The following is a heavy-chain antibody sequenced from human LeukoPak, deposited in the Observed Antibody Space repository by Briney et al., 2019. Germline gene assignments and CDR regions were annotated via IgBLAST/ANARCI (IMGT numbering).Heavy chain of an antibody. CDR3: AKADPLRYFDWLFAPCY. CDR2: IIPIFGTA. J-gene: IGHJ4*02. CDR1: GGTFSSYA. Sequence: SVKVSCKASGGTFSSYAISWVRQAPGQGLEWMGGIIPIFGTANYAQKFQGRVTITADESTSTAYMELSSLRSEDTAVYYCAKADPLRYFDWLFAPCYWGQGTLVTVSS. V-gene: IGHV1-69*01. D-gene: IGHD3-9*01.